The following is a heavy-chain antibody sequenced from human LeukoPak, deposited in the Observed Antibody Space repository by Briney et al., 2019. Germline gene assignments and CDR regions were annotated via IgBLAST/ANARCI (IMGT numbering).Heavy chain of an antibody. CDR2: VSASGGST. J-gene: IGHJ6*03. V-gene: IGHV3-23*01. D-gene: IGHD3-16*01. CDR1: GFTFSSYA. CDR3: AKMMGQRLYDYCMDV. Sequence: PGGSLRLSCAASGFTFSSYAMSWVRQAPGKGLEWVSAVSASGGSTFYADSVKGRFTISRDNSKNTLYLQMNSLRAEDTAVYYCAKMMGQRLYDYCMDVWGKGTTVTVSS.